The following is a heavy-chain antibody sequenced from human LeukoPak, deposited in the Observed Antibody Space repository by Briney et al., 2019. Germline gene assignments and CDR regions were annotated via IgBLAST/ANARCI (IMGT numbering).Heavy chain of an antibody. V-gene: IGHV3-48*04. CDR3: AGGRIVIAAAGPGTFDY. D-gene: IGHD6-13*01. CDR1: GFTFSSYS. J-gene: IGHJ4*02. Sequence: GGSLRLSCAASGFTFSSYSMNWVRQAPGKGLEWVSYISSSSSTIYYADSVKGRFTISRDNVKNSLYLQMNSLRAEDTAVYYCAGGRIVIAAAGPGTFDYWGQGTLVTVSS. CDR2: ISSSSSTI.